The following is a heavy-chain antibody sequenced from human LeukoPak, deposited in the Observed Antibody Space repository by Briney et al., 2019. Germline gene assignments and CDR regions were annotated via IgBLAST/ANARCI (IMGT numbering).Heavy chain of an antibody. CDR2: ISSSSSYI. CDR1: GFTFSGSA. J-gene: IGHJ4*02. V-gene: IGHV3-21*01. CDR3: ARGGGSYPYYFDY. Sequence: GGSLKLSCAASGFTFSGSAMHWVRQASGKGLEWVSFISSSSSYIYYADSVKGRFTISRDNAKNSLYLQMNSLRAEDTAVYYCARGGGSYPYYFDYWGQGTLVTVSS. D-gene: IGHD1-26*01.